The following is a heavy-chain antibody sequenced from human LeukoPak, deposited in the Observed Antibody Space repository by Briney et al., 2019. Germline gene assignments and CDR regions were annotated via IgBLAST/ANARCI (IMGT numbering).Heavy chain of an antibody. D-gene: IGHD2-2*01. CDR2: INSDGSST. V-gene: IGHV3-74*01. J-gene: IGHJ6*02. CDR3: ARDPARGENYYYYYGMDV. Sequence: GRSLRLSCAASGFTFDDYAMHWVRQAPGKGLVWVSRINSDGSSTSYADSVKGRFTISRDNAKNTLYLQMNSLRAEDTAVYYCARDPARGENYYYYYGMDVWGQGTMVTVSS. CDR1: GFTFDDYA.